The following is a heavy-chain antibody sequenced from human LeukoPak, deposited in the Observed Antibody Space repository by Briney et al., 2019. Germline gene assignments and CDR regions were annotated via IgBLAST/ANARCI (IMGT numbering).Heavy chain of an antibody. CDR1: GGSFSGYY. V-gene: IGHV4-34*01. CDR2: INHSGST. CDR3: ARDKYMDWFDP. D-gene: IGHD2/OR15-2a*01. J-gene: IGHJ5*02. Sequence: PSETLSLTCAVYGGSFSGYYWSWVRQPPGKGLEWIGEINHSGSTNYNPSLKSRVTISVDTSKNQFSLKLSSVTAADTAVYYCARDKYMDWFDPWGQGTLVTVSS.